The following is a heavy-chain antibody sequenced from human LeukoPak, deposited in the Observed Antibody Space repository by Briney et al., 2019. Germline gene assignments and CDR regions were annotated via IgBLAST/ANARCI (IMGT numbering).Heavy chain of an antibody. CDR3: ARGPTLSQYCSGGSCYWASDAFDI. J-gene: IGHJ3*02. CDR1: GGSFSGYY. Sequence: SETLSVTCAVYGGSFSGYYWSWIRQPPGKGLEWIGEINHSGSTNYNPSLKSRVTISVDTSKNQFSLKLSSVTAADTAVYYRARGPTLSQYCSGGSCYWASDAFDIWGQGTMVTVSS. D-gene: IGHD2-15*01. V-gene: IGHV4-34*01. CDR2: INHSGST.